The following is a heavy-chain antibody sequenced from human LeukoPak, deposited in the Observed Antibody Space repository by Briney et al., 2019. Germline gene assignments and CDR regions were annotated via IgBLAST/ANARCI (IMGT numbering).Heavy chain of an antibody. CDR3: VRGGPWELSHRDYFDY. CDR2: IYHSGRT. D-gene: IGHD1-26*01. Sequence: SETLSLTCTVSGYSIASGYLWGWIRQTPEKGLEWIATIYHSGRTYYNLSLKSRVTISMDTSRNQFSLKVTSVTAADTALYFCVRGGPWELSHRDYFDYWGQGTLVTVSS. J-gene: IGHJ4*02. CDR1: GYSIASGYL. V-gene: IGHV4-38-2*02.